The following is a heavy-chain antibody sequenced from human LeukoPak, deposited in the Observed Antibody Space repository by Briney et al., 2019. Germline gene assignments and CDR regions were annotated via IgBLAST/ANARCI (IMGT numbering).Heavy chain of an antibody. J-gene: IGHJ3*01. Sequence: HPGGSLRLSCAASGFTFSTYAMRWVRQAPGKGLEWVSSISGSGGSTFYADSVKGRFTISRDNSKNTLYLQMNSLRAEDTAIYYCAKRITVVARDAFDFWGQGTMVTVSS. D-gene: IGHD1-14*01. V-gene: IGHV3-23*01. CDR3: AKRITVVARDAFDF. CDR1: GFTFSTYA. CDR2: ISGSGGST.